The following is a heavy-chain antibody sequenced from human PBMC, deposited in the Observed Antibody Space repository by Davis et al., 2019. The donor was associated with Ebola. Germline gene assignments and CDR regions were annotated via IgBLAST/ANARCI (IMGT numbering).Heavy chain of an antibody. V-gene: IGHV4-34*01. Sequence: SETLSLTCAVYGGSFSGYYWSWIRQPPGKGLEWIGEINHSGSTYYNPSLKSRVTISVDRSKNQFSLKLSSVTAADTAVYYCARAYDGMDVWGQGTTVTVSS. CDR2: INHSGST. J-gene: IGHJ6*02. CDR3: ARAYDGMDV. CDR1: GGSFSGYY.